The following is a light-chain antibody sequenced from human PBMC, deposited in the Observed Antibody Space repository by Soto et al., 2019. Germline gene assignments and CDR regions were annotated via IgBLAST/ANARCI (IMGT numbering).Light chain of an antibody. J-gene: IGLJ1*01. CDR2: DVS. CDR3: STYTSSSALLYV. CDR1: SSDVGGENS. V-gene: IGLV2-14*04. Sequence: CVPRTPKKKNTISCTGTSSDVGGENSVPWYQQHPGTAPKLTIYDVSNRPSGVSNRFSGSKSGNPASLTISGLQAEDEADYYCSTYTSSSALLYVFGTATKVTVL.